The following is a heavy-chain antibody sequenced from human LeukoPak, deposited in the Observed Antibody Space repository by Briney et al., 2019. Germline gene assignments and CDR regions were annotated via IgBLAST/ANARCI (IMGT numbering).Heavy chain of an antibody. CDR1: GDSVSSNSVT. D-gene: IGHD2-2*01. CDR3: ARRLTQYDCFDP. V-gene: IGHV6-1*01. Sequence: QTLSLTCAISGDSVSSNSVTWNWIRQSPSRGLEWLGRTYYRSTWYNDYAVSVRGRTTVNPDTSKNQFSLHLNSVTPEDTAVYYCARRLTQYDCFDPWGQGILVTVSS. CDR2: TYYRSTWYN. J-gene: IGHJ5*02.